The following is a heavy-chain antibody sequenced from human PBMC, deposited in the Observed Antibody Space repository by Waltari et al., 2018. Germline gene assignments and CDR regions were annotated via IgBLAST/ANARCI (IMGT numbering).Heavy chain of an antibody. CDR2: IYSGGST. CDR1: GFTVSSNY. CDR3: ARVPYYYDSSGYYN. J-gene: IGHJ4*02. Sequence: EVQLVESGGGLIQPGGSLSLSCAASGFTVSSNYMSRVRQAPGKGLEWVSVIYSGGSTYYADSVKGRFTISRDNSKNTLYLQMNSLRAEDTAVYYCARVPYYYDSSGYYNWGQGTLVTVSS. D-gene: IGHD3-22*01. V-gene: IGHV3-53*01.